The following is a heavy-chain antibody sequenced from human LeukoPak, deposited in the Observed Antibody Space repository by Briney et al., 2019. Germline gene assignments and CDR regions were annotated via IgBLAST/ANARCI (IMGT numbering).Heavy chain of an antibody. CDR2: ISSSSSYI. J-gene: IGHJ4*02. Sequence: KAGGSLRLSCAASGFTFSSYSMNWVRQAPGKGLEWVSSISSSSSYIYYADSVKGRFTISRDNAKNSLYLQMNSLRAEDTAVYCCASITIYGSGSYDWGQGTLVTVSS. D-gene: IGHD3-10*01. CDR1: GFTFSSYS. V-gene: IGHV3-21*01. CDR3: ASITIYGSGSYD.